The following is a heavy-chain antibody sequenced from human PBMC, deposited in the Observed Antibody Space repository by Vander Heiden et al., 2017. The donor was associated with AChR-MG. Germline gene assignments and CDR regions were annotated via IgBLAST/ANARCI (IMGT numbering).Heavy chain of an antibody. CDR3: ARKVSGGYPDYYYYYMDV. V-gene: IGHV4-39*01. J-gene: IGHJ6*03. CDR2: IYYSGSN. Sequence: QLQLQESGPGLVKPSETLSLTCTVSGCPITSTPHHWGWIRQPRGTRVEWIGSIYYSGSNYCNTSFKSRVTISVNTSKNKFSLKLSSVTAADTAVYSGARKVSGGYPDYYYYYMDVWGKGTTVTVSS. CDR1: GCPITSTPHH. D-gene: IGHD1-26*01.